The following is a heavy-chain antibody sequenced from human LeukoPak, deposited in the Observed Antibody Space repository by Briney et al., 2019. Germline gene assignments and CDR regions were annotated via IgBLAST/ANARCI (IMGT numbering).Heavy chain of an antibody. V-gene: IGHV3-23*01. Sequence: GSLRLSCAASKFAFSSYAMSWVRQAPGKGLEWVSAISGGGGNTYYADSVKGRFTISRDNSKNTLYLQMNSLRAEDTAVYYYGKNRYSGSLSPFDIWGQGTMVTVSS. CDR2: ISGGGGNT. CDR1: KFAFSSYA. J-gene: IGHJ3*02. CDR3: GKNRYSGSLSPFDI. D-gene: IGHD1-26*01.